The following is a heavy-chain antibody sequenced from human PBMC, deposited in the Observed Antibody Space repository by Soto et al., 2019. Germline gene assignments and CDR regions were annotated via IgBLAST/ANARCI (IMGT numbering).Heavy chain of an antibody. V-gene: IGHV4-30-4*01. J-gene: IGHJ6*02. D-gene: IGHD3-22*01. CDR2: IYYSGST. CDR1: GGSISSGDYY. Sequence: QVQLQESGPGLVKPSQTLSLTCTVSGGSISSGDYYWSWIRQPPGKGLEWIGYIYYSGSTYYNPSLKSRVTISVDTSKNQFSLKLSSVTAADTAVYYCARRAYYYDSSGYYHYGMDVWGQGTTVTVSS. CDR3: ARRAYYYDSSGYYHYGMDV.